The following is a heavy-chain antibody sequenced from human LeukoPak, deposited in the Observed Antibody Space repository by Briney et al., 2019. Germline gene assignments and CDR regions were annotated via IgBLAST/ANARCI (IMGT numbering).Heavy chain of an antibody. J-gene: IGHJ4*02. D-gene: IGHD3-22*01. CDR3: ARDYYDSSGYYGY. V-gene: IGHV1-69*11. Sequence: SVKVSCKASGGTFSSYAISWVRQAPGQGLEWMGRIIPILGTANYAQKFQGRVTITTDESTSTAYMELSSLRSEDTAVYYCARDYYDSSGYYGYWGQGTLVTVSS. CDR1: GGTFSSYA. CDR2: IIPILGTA.